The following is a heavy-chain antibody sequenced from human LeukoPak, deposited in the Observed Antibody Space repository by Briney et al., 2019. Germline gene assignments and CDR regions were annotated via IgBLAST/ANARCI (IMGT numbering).Heavy chain of an antibody. J-gene: IGHJ4*02. CDR2: IRYDGSNK. CDR1: GFTFSSYG. V-gene: IGHV3-30*02. CDR3: AKDAVTMAYLYYFDY. D-gene: IGHD3-10*01. Sequence: PGGSLRLSCAASGFTFSSYGMHWVRQAPGKGLEWVAFIRYDGSNKYYADSVKGRFTISRDNSMNTLYLQMNSLRAEDTAVYYCAKDAVTMAYLYYFDYWGQGTLVTVSS.